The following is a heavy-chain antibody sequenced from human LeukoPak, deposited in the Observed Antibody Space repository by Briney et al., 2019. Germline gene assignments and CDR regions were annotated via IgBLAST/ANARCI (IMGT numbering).Heavy chain of an antibody. J-gene: IGHJ3*02. CDR2: IKQDGGER. V-gene: IGHV3-7*01. Sequence: GGSLRLSCAAGGFTCSSDWMGWVSRAPGEGLEWVGNIKQDGGERDHGGSVKGRFNISRDNAKTSLYLQMNSLRAEDTAVYYCARDRAYGGNSGAFDIWGQGTMVTVSS. CDR3: ARDRAYGGNSGAFDI. CDR1: GFTCSSDW. D-gene: IGHD4-23*01.